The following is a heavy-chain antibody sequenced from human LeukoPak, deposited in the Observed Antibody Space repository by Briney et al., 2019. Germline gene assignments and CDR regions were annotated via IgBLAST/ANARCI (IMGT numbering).Heavy chain of an antibody. CDR1: GGSISSYY. CDR3: ARAANYYDSSGYYQGAFDI. V-gene: IGHV4-59*01. Sequence: SETLSLTCTVSGGSISSYYWSWIRQPPGKGLEWIGYIYYSGSTNYNPSLKSRVTISVDTSKNQFSLKLSSVTAADTAVYYCARAANYYDSSGYYQGAFDIWGQGTVVTVSS. CDR2: IYYSGST. D-gene: IGHD3-22*01. J-gene: IGHJ3*02.